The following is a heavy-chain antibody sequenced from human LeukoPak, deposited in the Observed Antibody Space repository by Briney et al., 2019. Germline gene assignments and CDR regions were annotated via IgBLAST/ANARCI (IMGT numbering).Heavy chain of an antibody. Sequence: GGSLRLSCAASGFNFRSYEMNWVRQAPGQGLQWVSYISSSGSAISYADSVKGRFTISRDNSKNSLNLQMDTLRAEDTAVYYCARDSYYGGTQDYWGQGTLVTVSS. CDR1: GFNFRSYE. CDR3: ARDSYYGGTQDY. D-gene: IGHD4-23*01. CDR2: ISSSGSAI. V-gene: IGHV3-48*03. J-gene: IGHJ4*02.